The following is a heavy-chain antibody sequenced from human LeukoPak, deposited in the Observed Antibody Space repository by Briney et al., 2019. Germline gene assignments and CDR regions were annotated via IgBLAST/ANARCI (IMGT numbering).Heavy chain of an antibody. V-gene: IGHV4-34*01. Sequence: SETLSLTCAVYGGSFSGYYWSWIRQPPGKGLEWIGEINHSGSTNYNPSLKSRVTISVDTSKNQFSLKLSSVTAADTAVYYCARSAVFYYCSSTSCYSGWFDPWGQGTLVTVSS. CDR2: INHSGST. CDR1: GGSFSGYY. CDR3: ARSAVFYYCSSTSCYSGWFDP. J-gene: IGHJ5*02. D-gene: IGHD2-2*02.